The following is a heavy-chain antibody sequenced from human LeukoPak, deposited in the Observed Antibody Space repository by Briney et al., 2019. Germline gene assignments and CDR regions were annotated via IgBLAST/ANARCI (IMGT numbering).Heavy chain of an antibody. D-gene: IGHD1-26*01. Sequence: KPSETLSLTCAVYGGSFSGYHWSWIRQPPGKGLEWIGSIYYSGSTYYNPSLKSRVTISVDTSKNQSSLKLSSVTAADTAVYYCARLHLGATPVFDYWGQGTLVTVSS. J-gene: IGHJ4*02. CDR1: GGSFSGYH. CDR3: ARLHLGATPVFDY. CDR2: IYYSGST. V-gene: IGHV4-34*01.